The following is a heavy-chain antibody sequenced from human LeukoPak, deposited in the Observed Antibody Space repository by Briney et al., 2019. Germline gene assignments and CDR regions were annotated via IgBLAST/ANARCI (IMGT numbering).Heavy chain of an antibody. CDR1: VFTISNCG. V-gene: IGHV3-30*02. CDR3: EKAPRESLRGYYMDV. CDR2: TRYDGSNK. D-gene: IGHD3-16*01. Sequence: GGSLRLSCTASVFTISNCGLHWVRQAPGTGLEGVGFTRYDGSNKYYADPVKGRFTISRENSKNTLYLQKHSPRADATSILHCEKAPRESLRGYYMDVWGKGTTVTVSS. J-gene: IGHJ6*03.